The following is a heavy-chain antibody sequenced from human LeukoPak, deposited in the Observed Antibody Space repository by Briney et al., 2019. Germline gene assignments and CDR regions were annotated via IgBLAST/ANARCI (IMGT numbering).Heavy chain of an antibody. D-gene: IGHD3-22*01. CDR3: ARALIAADAFDI. CDR2: INHSGST. J-gene: IGHJ3*02. V-gene: IGHV4-34*01. CDR1: GGSFSGYY. Sequence: PSETLSLTCAVYGGSFSGYYWSWIRQPPGKGLEWVGEINHSGSTNYNPSLKSRVTISADTSKNQFSLKLSSVTAADTAVYYCARALIAADAFDIWGQGTMVTVSS.